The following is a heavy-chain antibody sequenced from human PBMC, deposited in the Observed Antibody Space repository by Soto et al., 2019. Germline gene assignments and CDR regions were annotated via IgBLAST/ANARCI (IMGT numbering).Heavy chain of an antibody. CDR3: ARDPYGVAARPYNWFDP. J-gene: IGHJ5*02. Sequence: SVKVSCKASGYTFTSSYMHWVRQAPGQGLEWMGIINPSGGSTSYAQKFQGRVTMTRDTYTSTVYMELSSLRSEDTAVYYFARDPYGVAARPYNWFDPWGQGTLVTVSS. CDR1: GYTFTSSY. D-gene: IGHD6-6*01. CDR2: INPSGGST. V-gene: IGHV1-46*01.